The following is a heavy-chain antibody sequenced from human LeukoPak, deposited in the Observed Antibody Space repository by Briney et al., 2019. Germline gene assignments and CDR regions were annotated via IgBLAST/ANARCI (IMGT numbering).Heavy chain of an antibody. CDR3: ARDADYGDYSFDY. J-gene: IGHJ4*02. CDR2: INPNSGGT. CDR1: GYTFTGYY. D-gene: IGHD4-17*01. Sequence: GASVTVSCKASGYTFTGYYMHWVRQAPGQGLEWMGWINPNSGGTNYAQKFQGRVTMTRDTSISTAYMELSRLRSDDTAVYYYARDADYGDYSFDYWGQGTLVTVSS. V-gene: IGHV1-2*02.